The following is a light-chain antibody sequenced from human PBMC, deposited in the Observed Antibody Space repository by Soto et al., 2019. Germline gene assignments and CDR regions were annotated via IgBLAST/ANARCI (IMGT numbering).Light chain of an antibody. CDR1: QSLRSS. J-gene: IGKJ1*01. Sequence: ETMMTQSPDTLSVSLGERATLSCRASQSLRSSLAWYQQKPGQAPRLLIYDASTRATGIPARFSGSGSGTDFTLTISGLQPEYFAVYYCQQYNNWPQTFGQGTKVEIK. V-gene: IGKV3-15*01. CDR3: QQYNNWPQT. CDR2: DAS.